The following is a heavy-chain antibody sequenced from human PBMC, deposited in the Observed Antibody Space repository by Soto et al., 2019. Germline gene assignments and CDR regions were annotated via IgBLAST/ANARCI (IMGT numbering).Heavy chain of an antibody. D-gene: IGHD3-22*01. CDR3: ARDNYYDLEAGDDAFDI. V-gene: IGHV3-21*01. J-gene: IGHJ3*02. CDR1: VVTFRGYG. CDR2: ISSSSSYI. Sequence: ARSLRIGCAASVVTFRGYGMDGLRPATGKGREWVSSISSSSSYIYYADSVKGRFTISRDNAKNSLYLQMNSLRAEDTAVYYCARDNYYDLEAGDDAFDIWGQAPMVTVSS.